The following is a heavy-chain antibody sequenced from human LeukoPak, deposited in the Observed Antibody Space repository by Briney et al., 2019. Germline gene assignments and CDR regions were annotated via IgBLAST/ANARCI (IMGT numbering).Heavy chain of an antibody. CDR1: GYTFTDYY. V-gene: IGHV1-8*02. J-gene: IGHJ4*02. CDR3: ARGAYLAVAGTELRY. Sequence: GASMKVSFKASGYTFTDYYIHWVRQAPGQGLEWMGWINPNDGVINYAQKFQGRVTMTRKASIRTAYMELSSLRSEATAVYYCARGAYLAVAGTELRYWGQGTLVTVSS. CDR2: INPNDGVI. D-gene: IGHD6-19*01.